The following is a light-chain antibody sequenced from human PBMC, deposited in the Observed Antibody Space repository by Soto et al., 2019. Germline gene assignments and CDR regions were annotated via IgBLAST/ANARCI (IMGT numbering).Light chain of an antibody. CDR2: KAS. CDR1: QSITGW. Sequence: DIQMTQSPSTLSASVGDRVTIACRASQSITGWLAWYQQKPGKAPKLLIYKASTLESGVPSRFSGSGSGTEFTLTISSLQPDDFATYYCQQYDSYPYTFGQGTNLDIK. V-gene: IGKV1-5*03. CDR3: QQYDSYPYT. J-gene: IGKJ2*01.